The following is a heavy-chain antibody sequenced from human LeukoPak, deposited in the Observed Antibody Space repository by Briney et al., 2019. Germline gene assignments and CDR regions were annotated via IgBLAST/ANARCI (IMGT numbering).Heavy chain of an antibody. D-gene: IGHD3-10*01. CDR2: IKKDGSET. Sequence: GGSLRLSCAASGFDFSDFWMSWVRHVPGKGLEWVATIKKDGSETHYVESVKGRFTISRHNADSSLYLQMNSLRAEDTAVYYCARGMTLWFGERHRFDPWGQGTLVTVSS. J-gene: IGHJ5*02. V-gene: IGHV3-7*01. CDR3: ARGMTLWFGERHRFDP. CDR1: GFDFSDFW.